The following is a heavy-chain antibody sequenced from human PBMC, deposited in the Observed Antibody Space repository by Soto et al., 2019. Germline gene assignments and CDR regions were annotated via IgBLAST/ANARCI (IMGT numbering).Heavy chain of an antibody. CDR3: ARAYGAFDNGLDV. Sequence: TLSLTCIVSGGSISSGDYYWSWIRQHPGKGLEWIGYIYYSGSAYYNPSLKSRVSMSVDTSKNQFSLKLSSVTAADPAINFCARAYGAFDNGLDVWGQGTAVTVSS. CDR2: IYYSGSA. J-gene: IGHJ6*02. D-gene: IGHD2-8*01. V-gene: IGHV4-31*03. CDR1: GGSISSGDYY.